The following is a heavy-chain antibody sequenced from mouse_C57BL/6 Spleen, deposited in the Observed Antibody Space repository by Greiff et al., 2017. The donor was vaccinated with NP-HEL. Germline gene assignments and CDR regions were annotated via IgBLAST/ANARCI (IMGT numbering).Heavy chain of an antibody. CDR1: GFSLTSYG. V-gene: IGHV2-6-1*01. CDR2: IWSDGST. Sequence: VKLVESGPGLVAPSQSLSITCTVSGFSLTSYGVHWVRQPPGKGLEWLVVIWSDGSTTYNSALKSRLSISKDNSKSQVFLKMNSLQTDDTAMYYCARHPRLLRGAMDYWGQGTSVTVSS. J-gene: IGHJ4*01. D-gene: IGHD1-1*01. CDR3: ARHPRLLRGAMDY.